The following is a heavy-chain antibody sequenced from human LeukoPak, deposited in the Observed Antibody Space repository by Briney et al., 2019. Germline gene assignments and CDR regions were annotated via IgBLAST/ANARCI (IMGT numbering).Heavy chain of an antibody. Sequence: GGSLRLSCAASGFTFSSYAMHWVRQAPGKGLEWVAVISYDGSNKYYADSVKGRFTISRDNSKNTLYLQMNSLRAEDTAVYYCARGNYYDSHGYCTYWGQGTLVTVSS. CDR1: GFTFSSYA. D-gene: IGHD3-22*01. J-gene: IGHJ4*02. V-gene: IGHV3-30*04. CDR3: ARGNYYDSHGYCTY. CDR2: ISYDGSNK.